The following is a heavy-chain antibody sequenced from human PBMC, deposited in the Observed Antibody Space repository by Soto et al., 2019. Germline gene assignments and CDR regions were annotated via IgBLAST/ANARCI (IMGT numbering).Heavy chain of an antibody. V-gene: IGHV1-8*01. CDR1: GYTFTSYD. Sequence: ASVKVSCKASGYTFTSYDINWVRQATGQGLEWMGWMNPNSGNTGYAQKFQGRVTMTRNTSISTAYMELSSLRSEDTAVYYCARGVLSGYDPYIDYWGQGTLVTVSS. D-gene: IGHD5-12*01. CDR3: ARGVLSGYDPYIDY. J-gene: IGHJ4*02. CDR2: MNPNSGNT.